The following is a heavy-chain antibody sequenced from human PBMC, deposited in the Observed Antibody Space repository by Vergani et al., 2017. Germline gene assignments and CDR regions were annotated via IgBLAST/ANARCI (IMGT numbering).Heavy chain of an antibody. V-gene: IGHV4-59*01. CDR2: IYYSGST. Sequence: QVQLQQWGAGLLKPSETLSLTCAVYGGSISSYYWSWIRQPPGKGLEWIGYIYYSGSTNYNPSLKSRVTISVDTSKNQFSLKLSSVTAADTAVYYCARGGHGEYYDILTGYKPPGYYYYYMDVWGKGTTVTVSS. CDR1: GGSISSYY. J-gene: IGHJ6*03. D-gene: IGHD3-9*01. CDR3: ARGGHGEYYDILTGYKPPGYYYYYMDV.